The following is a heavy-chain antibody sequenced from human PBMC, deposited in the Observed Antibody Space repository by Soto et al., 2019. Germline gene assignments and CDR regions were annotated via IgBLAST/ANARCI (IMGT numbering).Heavy chain of an antibody. CDR2: ISWNSGSI. Sequence: GGSLRFSCAASGFTFDDYAMHWVRQAPGKGLEWVSGISWNSGSIGYADSVKGRFTISRDNAKNSLYLQMNSLRAEDTALYYCAKDMGLRLGELSSVDYWGQGTLVTVSS. CDR1: GFTFDDYA. CDR3: AKDMGLRLGELSSVDY. J-gene: IGHJ4*02. V-gene: IGHV3-9*01. D-gene: IGHD3-16*02.